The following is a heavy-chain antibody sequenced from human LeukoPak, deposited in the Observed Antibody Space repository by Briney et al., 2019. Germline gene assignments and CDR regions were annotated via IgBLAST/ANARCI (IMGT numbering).Heavy chain of an antibody. Sequence: ASVKVSCKPPGYTFTDSYIHWVRQAPGGGLQWMGWISPNNGDTKYAEDFQDRVTMTRDTSINTAYMELTGLTPDDTAVYYCVRSPIGASAYWGRGTLVTVSS. CDR1: GYTFTDSY. V-gene: IGHV1-2*02. CDR3: VRSPIGASAY. CDR2: ISPNNGDT. J-gene: IGHJ4*02. D-gene: IGHD3-10*01.